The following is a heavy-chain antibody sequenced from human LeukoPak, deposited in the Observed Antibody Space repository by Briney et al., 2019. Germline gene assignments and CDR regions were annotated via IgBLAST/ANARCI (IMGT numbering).Heavy chain of an antibody. Sequence: PGGSLRLSCAASGFTFSSYAMSWVRQAPGKGLEWVSAISAGGGSTYYADSVKGRFTISRDNFKSTLYLQMNSLRAEDTAVYYCAKDTSNYYDSSGYTSSFDYWGQGTLVTVSS. CDR1: GFTFSSYA. CDR2: ISAGGGST. V-gene: IGHV3-23*01. J-gene: IGHJ4*02. CDR3: AKDTSNYYDSSGYTSSFDY. D-gene: IGHD3-22*01.